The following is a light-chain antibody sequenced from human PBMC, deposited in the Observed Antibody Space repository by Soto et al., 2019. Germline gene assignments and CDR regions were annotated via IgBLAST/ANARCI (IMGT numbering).Light chain of an antibody. CDR2: GNS. V-gene: IGLV1-40*01. J-gene: IGLJ2*01. Sequence: QSVLTQPPSVSGAPGQRVTIXXTGSXXNIGAGYDVHWYQQLPGTAPKLLIYGNSNRPSGVPDRFSGSKSGTSASLAITGLHAEDEADYYCQSYDSIYVVFGGGTKLTVL. CDR1: XXNIGAGYD. CDR3: QSYDSIYVV.